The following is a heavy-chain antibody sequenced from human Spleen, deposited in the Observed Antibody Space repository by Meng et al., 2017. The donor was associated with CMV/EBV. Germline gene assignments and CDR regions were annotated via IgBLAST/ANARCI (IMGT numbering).Heavy chain of an antibody. J-gene: IGHJ4*02. D-gene: IGHD5-12*01. CDR1: GGSISSGGYY. Sequence: GGSISSGGYYWSWIRQHPGKGLEWIGYIFYSGSTNYSPPLKSRVTISVDTSKNQFSLKLTSVTAADTAVYYCARGGGYSGYDAPFDYWGQGTLVTVSS. V-gene: IGHV4-31*02. CDR2: IFYSGST. CDR3: ARGGGYSGYDAPFDY.